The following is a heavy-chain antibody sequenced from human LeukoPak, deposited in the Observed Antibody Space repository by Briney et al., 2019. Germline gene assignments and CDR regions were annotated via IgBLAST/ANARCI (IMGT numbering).Heavy chain of an antibody. CDR2: FYYSGST. J-gene: IGHJ4*02. CDR3: ARDKPYCSGGSCYSS. D-gene: IGHD2-15*01. V-gene: IGHV4-39*02. Sequence: SETLSLTCTVSDGSIRNTNYYWGWIRQPPGKGLDWIGNFYYSGSTYYNPSLRSRVTILVDTSKNQFSLKLTSVTAADTAVYYCARDKPYCSGGSCYSSWGQGTLVTVSS. CDR1: DGSIRNTNYY.